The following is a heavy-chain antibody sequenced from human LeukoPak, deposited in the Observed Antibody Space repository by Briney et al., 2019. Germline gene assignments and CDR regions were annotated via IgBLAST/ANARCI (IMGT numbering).Heavy chain of an antibody. V-gene: IGHV3-48*01. Sequence: GGSLRLSCVASGFTFRIYGMNWVRQAPGKGPEWVSYISHTSDSILYADSVKGRFTMSRDNSKKSLYLQMNSLRAEDSAVYYCARATRNGYDYWGQGTLVTVSS. J-gene: IGHJ4*02. CDR2: ISHTSDSI. D-gene: IGHD5-24*01. CDR1: GFTFRIYG. CDR3: ARATRNGYDY.